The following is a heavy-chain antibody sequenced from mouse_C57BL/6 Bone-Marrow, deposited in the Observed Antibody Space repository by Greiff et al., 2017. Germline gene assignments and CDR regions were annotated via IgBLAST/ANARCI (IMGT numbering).Heavy chain of an antibody. V-gene: IGHV1-76*01. Sequence: QVQLQQSGAELVRPGASVKLSCKASGYTFTDYYINWVKQRPGQGLEWIARIYPGSGNTYYNEKFKGKATLTAEKSSSPAYMQLSSLTSEDSAVYFCAGGSIYCDAVDDWGQGASVTVSS. D-gene: IGHD5-1*01. CDR1: GYTFTDYY. J-gene: IGHJ4*01. CDR2: IYPGSGNT. CDR3: AGGSIYCDAVDD.